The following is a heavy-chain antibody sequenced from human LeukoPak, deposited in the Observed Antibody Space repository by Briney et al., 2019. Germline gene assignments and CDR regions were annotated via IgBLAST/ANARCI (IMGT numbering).Heavy chain of an antibody. CDR1: GYTFTDYY. D-gene: IGHD1-26*01. CDR3: ARENGNSGSYYEFDY. CDR2: INPNSGGT. V-gene: IGHV1-2*02. J-gene: IGHJ4*01. Sequence: ASVKVCCKASGYTFTDYYIHWVRQAPGQGLEWMGWINPNSGGTNYAQKFQDRVTMTRDTSINTAYMELSGLRSDDTAVYYCARENGNSGSYYEFDYWGHGTLVTVSS.